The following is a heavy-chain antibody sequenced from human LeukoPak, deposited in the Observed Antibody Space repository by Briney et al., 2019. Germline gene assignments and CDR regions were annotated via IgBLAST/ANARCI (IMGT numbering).Heavy chain of an antibody. D-gene: IGHD3-22*01. Sequence: SETLSLTCAVYCGSFTDYYWSWIRQPPGKGLEWIGEINHSGSTNYNPSLKSRVRISVDTSKNQFSLKLCSVTAADTAVYYCAYSSGYQQHWGQGTLVTVSS. CDR1: CGSFTDYY. CDR2: INHSGST. V-gene: IGHV4-34*01. CDR3: AYSSGYQQH. J-gene: IGHJ1*01.